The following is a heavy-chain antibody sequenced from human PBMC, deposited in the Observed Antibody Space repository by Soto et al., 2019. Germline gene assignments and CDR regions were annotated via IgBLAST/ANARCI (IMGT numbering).Heavy chain of an antibody. CDR3: ARGSGIVALPGELEDVNYDY. V-gene: IGHV4-34*01. D-gene: IGHD1-1*01. Sequence: QVQLQQWGAGLVKPSETLSLSCAVYGQSFSGHSWAWIRQPPGKGLEWIGEINESGSTYYTPSLKTRVTIPTGPSKNQFALKLSSVSAADTAAYFCARGSGIVALPGELEDVNYDYWGQGTLVNVSS. CDR1: GQSFSGHS. J-gene: IGHJ4*02. CDR2: INESGST.